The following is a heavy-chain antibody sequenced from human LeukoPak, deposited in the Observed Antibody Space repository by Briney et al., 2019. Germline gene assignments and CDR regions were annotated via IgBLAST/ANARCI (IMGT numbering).Heavy chain of an antibody. Sequence: GGSLRLSCAASGFTFSSYGMHWVRQAPGKGLEWVAFIRYDGSNKYYADSVKGRFTISRDNSKNTLYLQMNSLRVEDTAVYYCARDERAVTTELYFDYWGQGTLVTVSS. V-gene: IGHV3-30*02. D-gene: IGHD4-17*01. CDR1: GFTFSSYG. J-gene: IGHJ4*02. CDR3: ARDERAVTTELYFDY. CDR2: IRYDGSNK.